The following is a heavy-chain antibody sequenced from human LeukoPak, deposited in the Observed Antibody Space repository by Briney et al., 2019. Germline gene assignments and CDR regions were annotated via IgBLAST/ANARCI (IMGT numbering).Heavy chain of an antibody. CDR2: IYYSGST. V-gene: IGHV4-39*01. Sequence: SETLSLTCTVSGGSISSSSYYWGWIRQPPGKGLEWIGSIYYSGSTYYNPSLKSRVTISVDTSKNQFSLKLSSVTAADTAVYYCARHDGEQWLLFDYWGQGTLVTVSS. J-gene: IGHJ4*02. CDR3: ARHDGEQWLLFDY. CDR1: GGSISSSSYY. D-gene: IGHD6-19*01.